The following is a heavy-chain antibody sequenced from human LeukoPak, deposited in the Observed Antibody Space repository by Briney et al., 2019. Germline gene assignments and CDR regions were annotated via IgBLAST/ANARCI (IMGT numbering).Heavy chain of an antibody. CDR1: GYSISIGYY. Sequence: SETLPLTCTVSGYSISIGYYWGWIRQPPGKGLEWIGSIYHSGSTYYNPSLKSRVTLSVDKSKNQFSLKLMSVTAADTAVYYCARDSGTTGEVKFDPWGQGTLVTVSS. D-gene: IGHD3-10*01. CDR2: IYHSGST. CDR3: ARDSGTTGEVKFDP. J-gene: IGHJ5*02. V-gene: IGHV4-38-2*02.